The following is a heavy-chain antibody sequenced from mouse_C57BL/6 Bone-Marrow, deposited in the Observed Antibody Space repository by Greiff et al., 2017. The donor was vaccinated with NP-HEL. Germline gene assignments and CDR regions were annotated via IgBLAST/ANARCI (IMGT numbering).Heavy chain of an antibody. CDR2: INPGSGGT. CDR3: ARHYGSRFFDY. D-gene: IGHD1-1*01. CDR1: GYAFTNYL. V-gene: IGHV1-54*01. J-gene: IGHJ2*01. Sequence: VQLVESGAELVRPGTSVKVSCKASGYAFTNYLIEWVKQRPGQGLEWIGVINPGSGGTNYNEKFKGKATLTADKSSSTAYMQLSSLTSEDSAVYFCARHYGSRFFDYWGQGTTLTVSS.